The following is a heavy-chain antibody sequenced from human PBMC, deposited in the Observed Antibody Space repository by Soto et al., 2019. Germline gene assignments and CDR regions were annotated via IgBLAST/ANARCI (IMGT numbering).Heavy chain of an antibody. CDR1: GGSFSGYY. V-gene: IGHV4-34*01. CDR3: ARQRDWTYYYYYYMDV. Sequence: SETLSLTCAVYGGSFSGYYWSWIRQPPGKELEWIGEINHSGSTNYNPSLKSRVTISVDTSKNQFSLKLSSVTAADTAVYYCARQRDWTYYYYYYMDVWGKGTTVTVSS. J-gene: IGHJ6*03. CDR2: INHSGST. D-gene: IGHD2-21*01.